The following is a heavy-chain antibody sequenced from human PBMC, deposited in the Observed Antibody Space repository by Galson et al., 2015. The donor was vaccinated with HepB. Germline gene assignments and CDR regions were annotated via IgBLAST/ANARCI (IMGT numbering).Heavy chain of an antibody. D-gene: IGHD2-8*02. CDR2: ITAYNGNT. Sequence: SVKVSCKASGYSFSTFGINWVRQAPGQGLEWMGWITAYNGNTNYAQKLQGRLTMTTDTSTSTAYMELRSLRSDDTAVYYCARDLNTSYWFSTSGNTPSDYWGQGTLVTVSS. CDR3: ARDLNTSYWFSTSGNTPSDY. V-gene: IGHV1-18*01. J-gene: IGHJ4*02. CDR1: GYSFSTFG.